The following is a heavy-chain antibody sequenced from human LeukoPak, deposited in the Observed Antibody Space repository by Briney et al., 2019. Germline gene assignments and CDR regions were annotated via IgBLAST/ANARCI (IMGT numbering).Heavy chain of an antibody. J-gene: IGHJ5*02. D-gene: IGHD1-1*01. CDR1: GGSLSNNNYY. CDR3: AREGTSGTHLNWFDP. V-gene: IGHV4-39*02. CDR2: IYYSGSP. Sequence: SETLSLTCTVSGGSLSNNNYYWAWIRQPPGKGLEYIGSIYYSGSPYYNPSLKSRVTISVDTSKNQFSLRLSSVTAADTAVYYCAREGTSGTHLNWFDPWGQGTLVTVSS.